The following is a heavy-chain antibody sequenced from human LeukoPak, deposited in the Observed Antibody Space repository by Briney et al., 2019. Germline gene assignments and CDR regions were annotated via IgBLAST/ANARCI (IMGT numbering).Heavy chain of an antibody. J-gene: IGHJ4*02. Sequence: GGSLRLSCAASGFTVSSKYMSWVRQALGKGLEWVSIIYSGGSTYYADSVKGRFTISRDNSKNTLYLQMNSLRAEDTAVYYCARDLRFREDFWGQGTLVTVSS. CDR1: GFTVSSKY. V-gene: IGHV3-66*01. CDR2: IYSGGST. CDR3: ARDLRFREDF. D-gene: IGHD3-10*01.